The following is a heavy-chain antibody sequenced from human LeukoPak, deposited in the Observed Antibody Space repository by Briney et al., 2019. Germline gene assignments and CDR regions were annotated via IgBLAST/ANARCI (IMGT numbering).Heavy chain of an antibody. CDR3: ARVRCSSAACNLAAMDV. V-gene: IGHV3-30-3*01. CDR2: VSYDGSNK. CDR1: GFTFSSYA. Sequence: GRSLRLSCATSGFTFSSYAMHWVRQAPGKGLEWVAVVSYDGSNKFYADSVKGRFTISRDNSKNTLYLQMNSLRAEDTAVYFCARVRCSSAACNLAAMDVWGQGTTVTVSS. D-gene: IGHD2-2*01. J-gene: IGHJ6*02.